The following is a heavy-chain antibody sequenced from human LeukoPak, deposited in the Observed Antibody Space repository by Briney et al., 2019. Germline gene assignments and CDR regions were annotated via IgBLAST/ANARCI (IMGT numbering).Heavy chain of an antibody. CDR2: IKQDGSEK. V-gene: IGHV3-7*03. J-gene: IGHJ4*02. CDR3: ARPRGWFDYGGNPYFDY. CDR1: GFTFSSYW. D-gene: IGHD4-23*01. Sequence: PGGSLRLSCAASGFTFSSYWMSWVRQAPGKGLEWVANIKQDGSEKYYVDSVKGRFTISRDNAKNSLYLQMNSLRAEDTAVYYCARPRGWFDYGGNPYFDYWGQGTLVTVSS.